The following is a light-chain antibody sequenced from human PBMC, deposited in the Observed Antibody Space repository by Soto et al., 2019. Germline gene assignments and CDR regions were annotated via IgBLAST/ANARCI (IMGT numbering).Light chain of an antibody. CDR2: GAS. Sequence: EIVLTQSPGTLSLSPGERATLSCRASQSVSNSYLAWYQQKPGQAPRLLIYGASSRATGIPDRFSGSGSGTDFTLTISRLEPEDFAVYYCQQYSSSQSFGQGTKVEIK. CDR1: QSVSNSY. CDR3: QQYSSSQS. J-gene: IGKJ1*01. V-gene: IGKV3-20*01.